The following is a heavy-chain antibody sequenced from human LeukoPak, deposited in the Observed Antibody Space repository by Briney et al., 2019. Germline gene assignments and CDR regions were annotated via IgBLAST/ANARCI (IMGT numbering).Heavy chain of an antibody. CDR1: EFTFSNAW. Sequence: PGGSLRLSCAASEFTFSNAWMNWVRQAPGKGLEWVGRIKSKTNGGTTDYAAPVKGRFTISRDDSKNTLYLQMNSLRAEDTAVYFCARILSSAWGELGYWGQGTLVTVSS. V-gene: IGHV3-15*01. CDR2: IKSKTNGGTT. CDR3: ARILSSAWGELGY. D-gene: IGHD6-19*01. J-gene: IGHJ4*02.